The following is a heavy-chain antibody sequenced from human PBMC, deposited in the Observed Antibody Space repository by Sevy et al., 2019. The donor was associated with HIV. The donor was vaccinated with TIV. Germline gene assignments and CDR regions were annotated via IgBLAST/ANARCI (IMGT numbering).Heavy chain of an antibody. CDR3: ARERDSSGWYYYYYGMDV. CDR1: GFTFSSYS. J-gene: IGHJ6*02. CDR2: ISSSSSYI. Sequence: GGSLRLSCAASGFTFSSYSMNWVRQAPGKGLEWVSSISSSSSYIYYADSVKGRFTISRDNAKNSLYRQMNRLRAEDTAVYYCARERDSSGWYYYYYGMDVWGQGTTVTVSS. D-gene: IGHD6-19*01. V-gene: IGHV3-21*01.